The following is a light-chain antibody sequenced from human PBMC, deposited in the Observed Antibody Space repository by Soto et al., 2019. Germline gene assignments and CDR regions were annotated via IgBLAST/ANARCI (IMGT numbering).Light chain of an antibody. CDR3: QQSFSNPRT. CDR1: QSVVSTY. J-gene: IGKJ2*01. Sequence: ENVLTQSPGTLSLSPGERATLSCRASQSVVSTYLAWYQHKPGQAPRLLIYATSNRATGVPDRFSGSGSGTDFTLTISSLQPEDFATYYCQQSFSNPRTFGQGTKLEIK. CDR2: ATS. V-gene: IGKV3-20*01.